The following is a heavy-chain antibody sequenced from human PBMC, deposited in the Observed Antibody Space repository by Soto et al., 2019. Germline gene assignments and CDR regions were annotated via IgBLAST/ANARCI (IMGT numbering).Heavy chain of an antibody. D-gene: IGHD2-8*01. CDR2: FDPEDGET. CDR3: ATAGYCTNGVCYLLHHRGWFDP. V-gene: IGHV1-24*01. CDR1: GCTLTELS. Sequence: GASVKVSCKVSGCTLTELSMHWRLQASGKGIEWMGGFDPEDGETIYAQKFQGRVTMTEDTSTDTAYMELSSLRSEDTAVYYCATAGYCTNGVCYLLHHRGWFDPWGQGTLVTVSS. J-gene: IGHJ5*02.